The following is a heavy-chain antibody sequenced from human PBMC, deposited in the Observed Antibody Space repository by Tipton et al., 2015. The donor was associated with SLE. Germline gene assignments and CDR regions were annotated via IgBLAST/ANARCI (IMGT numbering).Heavy chain of an antibody. J-gene: IGHJ3*02. CDR1: GGSISSNNW. CDR3: AGNSGEGAFDI. V-gene: IGHV4-4*01. CDR2: IYHSGET. D-gene: IGHD2-15*01. Sequence: TLSLTCAVSGGSISSNNWWSWVRQSPGKGLEWIGEIYHSGETTYKPSLKSRVTISVDTSKNQFSLKLSPVTAADTAVYSCAGNSGEGAFDIWGQGTMVTVSS.